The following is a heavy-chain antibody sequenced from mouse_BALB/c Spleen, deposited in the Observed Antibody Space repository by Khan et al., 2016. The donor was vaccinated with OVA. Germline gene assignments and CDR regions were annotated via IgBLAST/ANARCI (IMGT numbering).Heavy chain of an antibody. D-gene: IGHD3-3*01. CDR2: IYWDDEK. CDR1: GFSLSTSGMG. Sequence: QVTLKESGPGILQPSQTLSLTCSFSGFSLSTSGMGVSWIRQPSGKGLQWLAHIYWDDEKRYNPSLKSRLTISKDTFRNQVFIKITNVDTVDTATYYCVRRRDWYFDYWGQGTTLTVSS. V-gene: IGHV8-12*01. CDR3: VRRRDWYFDY. J-gene: IGHJ2*01.